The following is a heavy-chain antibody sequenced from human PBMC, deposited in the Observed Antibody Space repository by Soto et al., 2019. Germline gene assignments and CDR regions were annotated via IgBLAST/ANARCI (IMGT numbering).Heavy chain of an antibody. CDR1: GGTFSSYA. CDR2: IIPIFGTA. CDR3: ARSAQGIAVAGMGNDY. V-gene: IGHV1-69*12. D-gene: IGHD6-19*01. Sequence: QVQLVQSGAEVKKPGSSVKVSCKASGGTFSSYAISWVRQAPGQGLEWMGGIIPIFGTANYAQKFQRRVTIPADESTSTAYMELSSLRSEDTAVYYCARSAQGIAVAGMGNDYWGQGTLVTVSS. J-gene: IGHJ4*02.